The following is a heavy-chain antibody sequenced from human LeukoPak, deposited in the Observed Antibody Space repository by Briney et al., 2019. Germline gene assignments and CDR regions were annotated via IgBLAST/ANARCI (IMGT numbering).Heavy chain of an antibody. Sequence: GGSLRLSCAASGFTFDDYGMSWVRQAPGKGLEWVSGINWNGGSTGYADSVKGRFTISRDNAKNSLYLQMNSLRAEDTALYYCARARITMIVVVHDAFDIWGQGTMVTVSS. CDR3: ARARITMIVVVHDAFDI. V-gene: IGHV3-20*04. J-gene: IGHJ3*02. CDR2: INWNGGST. D-gene: IGHD3-22*01. CDR1: GFTFDDYG.